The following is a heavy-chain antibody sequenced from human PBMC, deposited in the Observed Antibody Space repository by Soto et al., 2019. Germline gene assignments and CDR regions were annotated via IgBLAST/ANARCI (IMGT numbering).Heavy chain of an antibody. V-gene: IGHV1-18*01. CDR3: SRFIMVGGWFDPNYYHGMDV. Sequence: QVQLVQSGAEVKKPGASVTVSCKTSGYTFSNYGINWVRQAPGQGLEWMGWISRYNGNPNYAHTAQGKASMGTDKCTGTVYMELRSLKSVDTAIYYCSRFIMVGGWFDPNYYHGMDVWGQWTTVTVSS. CDR2: ISRYNGNP. J-gene: IGHJ6*02. CDR1: GYTFSNYG. D-gene: IGHD6-19*01.